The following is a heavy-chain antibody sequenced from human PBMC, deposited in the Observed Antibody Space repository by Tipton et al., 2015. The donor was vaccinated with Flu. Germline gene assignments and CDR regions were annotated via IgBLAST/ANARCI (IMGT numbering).Heavy chain of an antibody. V-gene: IGHV3-23*01. CDR2: ISGSGGST. CDR3: AKVWELKNSFDI. CDR1: GFTFSSYA. J-gene: IGHJ3*02. D-gene: IGHD1-26*01. Sequence: LSLTCAASGFTFSSYAMSWVRQAPGKGLEWVSAISGSGGSTYYADSVKGRFTISRDNSKNTLYLQMNSLRAEDTAVYYCAKVWELKNSFDIWGQGTMVTVSS.